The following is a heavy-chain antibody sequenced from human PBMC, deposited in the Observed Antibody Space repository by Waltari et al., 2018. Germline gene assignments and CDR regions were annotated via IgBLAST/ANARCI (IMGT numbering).Heavy chain of an antibody. CDR2: ITKDGSTK. V-gene: IGHV3-7*04. D-gene: IGHD2-21*02. CDR3: ARDRDFSTLDV. CDR1: GFTFNNYW. J-gene: IGHJ3*01. Sequence: EVQLVQSGGGLVRPGGSLRLSCVGSGFTFNNYWIAWVRQAPGRGLEWVANITKDGSTKQYVESVRGRFSISRDNAKNSVYLQLNNLRVEDTAVYYCARDRDFSTLDVWGQGTTVTVSS.